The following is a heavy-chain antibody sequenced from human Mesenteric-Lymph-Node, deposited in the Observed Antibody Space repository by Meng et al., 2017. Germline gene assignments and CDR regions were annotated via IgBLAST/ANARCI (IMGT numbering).Heavy chain of an antibody. D-gene: IGHD3-22*01. CDR3: ARWYYYDSSGLGVPDRYFDL. Sequence: QGQLVQAGAEVKKPGASVKVSCKASGYTFTGYYMHWVRQAPGQGLEWMGRINPNSGGTNYAQKFQGRVTMTRDTSISTAYMELSRLRSDDTAVYYCARWYYYDSSGLGVPDRYFDLWGRGTLVTVSS. CDR1: GYTFTGYY. CDR2: INPNSGGT. V-gene: IGHV1-2*06. J-gene: IGHJ2*01.